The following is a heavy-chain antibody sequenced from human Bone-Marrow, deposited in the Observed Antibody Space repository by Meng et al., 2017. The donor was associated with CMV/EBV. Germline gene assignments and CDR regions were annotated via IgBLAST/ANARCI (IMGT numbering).Heavy chain of an antibody. CDR3: GRAGHSSGWFLDY. Sequence: AASGFTFSSYWMHWVRKAPGKGLVWVSRINSDGSSTIYADSLKGRFTISRDNAKNTLYLQMNSLRAEDTAVYYCGRAGHSSGWFLDYWGRGTLVTVSS. D-gene: IGHD6-19*01. CDR2: INSDGSST. CDR1: GFTFSSYW. J-gene: IGHJ4*02. V-gene: IGHV3-74*01.